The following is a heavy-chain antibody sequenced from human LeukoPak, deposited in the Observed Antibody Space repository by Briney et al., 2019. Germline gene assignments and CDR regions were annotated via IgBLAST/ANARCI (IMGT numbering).Heavy chain of an antibody. CDR3: ARSYRATAGIVDV. V-gene: IGHV3-11*01. D-gene: IGHD6-13*01. Sequence: PGGSLRLSCAASDFTLSDYYMTWIRQAPGKGLEWLSYISNSGSDIHSADSVKGRFTISRDNAKNSLYLQMNSLRAEDTAVYYCARSYRATAGIVDVWGQGTTVTVSS. J-gene: IGHJ6*02. CDR1: DFTLSDYY. CDR2: ISNSGSDI.